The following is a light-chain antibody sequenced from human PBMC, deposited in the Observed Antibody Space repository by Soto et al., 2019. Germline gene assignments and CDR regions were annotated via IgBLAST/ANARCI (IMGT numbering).Light chain of an antibody. CDR1: SGHSSYA. CDR3: QTWGTGIQV. V-gene: IGLV4-69*01. CDR2: LTSAGSH. Sequence: QPVLTQSPSASASLGASVTLTCTLSSGHSSYAIAWHQQHPEKGPRYLMKLTSAGSHSKGDGIPNRFSGSSSGAERYLTISSLQSEDEADYYCQTWGTGIQVFGGGTKLTVL. J-gene: IGLJ2*01.